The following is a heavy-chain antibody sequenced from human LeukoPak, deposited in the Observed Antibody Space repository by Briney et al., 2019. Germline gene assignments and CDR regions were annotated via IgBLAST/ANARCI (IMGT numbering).Heavy chain of an antibody. D-gene: IGHD1-14*01. Sequence: PGGSLRLSCAASGFTFSNYWMNWLRQAPGKGLEWVANIKQDGSEKYYVDSMKGRFNISRDNAKNSLYLQMNSLRAEDAGVYYSAKEGAYPIITYDSWGEGTLVTHS. J-gene: IGHJ5*01. V-gene: IGHV3-7*01. CDR3: AKEGAYPIITYDS. CDR2: IKQDGSEK. CDR1: GFTFSNYW.